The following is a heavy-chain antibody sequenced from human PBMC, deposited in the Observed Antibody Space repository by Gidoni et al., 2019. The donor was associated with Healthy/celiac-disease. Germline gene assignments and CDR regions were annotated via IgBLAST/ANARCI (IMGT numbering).Heavy chain of an antibody. CDR1: GFTFSDYH. D-gene: IGHD3-10*01. CDR2: ISSSSSYT. Sequence: QVQLVESGGGLVKPGGSLRLSCAASGFTFSDYHMRWIRQSPGKGLEWVSYISSSSSYTNYAESVKGRFTISRDNAKNSLYLQMNSLRAEDTAVYYCARVGFGFGELGGVGLDYWGQGTLVTVSS. J-gene: IGHJ4*02. V-gene: IGHV3-11*05. CDR3: ARVGFGFGELGGVGLDY.